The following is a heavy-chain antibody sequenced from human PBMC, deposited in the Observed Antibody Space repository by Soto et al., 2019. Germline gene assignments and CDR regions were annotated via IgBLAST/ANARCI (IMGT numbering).Heavy chain of an antibody. V-gene: IGHV3-9*01. D-gene: IGHD1-26*01. CDR1: GFTFDDYA. CDR3: AKDISPPLVGATTNYYYGMDV. Sequence: PGGSLRLSCAASGFTFDDYAMHWVRQAPGKGLEWVSGISWNSGSIGYADSVKGRFTISRDNAKNSLYLQMNSLRAEDTALYYCAKDISPPLVGATTNYYYGMDVWGQGTTVTVSS. CDR2: ISWNSGSI. J-gene: IGHJ6*02.